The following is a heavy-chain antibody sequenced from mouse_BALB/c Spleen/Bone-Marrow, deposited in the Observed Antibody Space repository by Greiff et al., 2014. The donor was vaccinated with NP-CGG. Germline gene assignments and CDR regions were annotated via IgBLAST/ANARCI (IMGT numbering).Heavy chain of an antibody. CDR3: ARKSQRAYDSMIY. Sequence: QVHVKQSGPELVKPGASVRISCKASGYTFTSFYIHWVRQRPGQGLEWIGWIYPGDFNTKYNEKFKGKATLTADKSSSTASMQLSSLTSEDSAVYFCARKSQRAYDSMIYWGQGTSVTVSS. CDR1: GYTFTSFY. D-gene: IGHD2-4*01. J-gene: IGHJ4*01. V-gene: IGHV1S56*01. CDR2: IYPGDFNT.